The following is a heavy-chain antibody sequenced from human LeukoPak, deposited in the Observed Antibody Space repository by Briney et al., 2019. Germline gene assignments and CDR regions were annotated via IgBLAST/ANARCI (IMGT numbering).Heavy chain of an antibody. J-gene: IGHJ4*02. CDR2: ISSGSKYI. D-gene: IGHD3-9*01. Sequence: GGSLRLSCADSGFTFSSYSMNWVRQAPGKGLEWVPSISSGSKYIYNADSVKGRFTTSRDNAKNSLSLQLSSLRVEDTAIYYCARGHYDVLASSYKWTPDYWGQGTLVTVSS. CDR3: ARGHYDVLASSYKWTPDY. V-gene: IGHV3-21*01. CDR1: GFTFSSYS.